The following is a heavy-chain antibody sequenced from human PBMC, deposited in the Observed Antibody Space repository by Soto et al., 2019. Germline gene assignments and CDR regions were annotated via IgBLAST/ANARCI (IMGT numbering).Heavy chain of an antibody. Sequence: GGSLRLSCAASGFTFSGSAMPWVRQASGKGLEWVGCIRSKANSYATAYAASVKGRFTISRDDSKNTAYLQMNSLNTEDTAVYYSTPLSCGSDCHSDSFDICGQGTMVTVSS. V-gene: IGHV3-73*01. CDR1: GFTFSGSA. CDR2: IRSKANSYAT. CDR3: TPLSCGSDCHSDSFDI. J-gene: IGHJ3*02. D-gene: IGHD2-21*02.